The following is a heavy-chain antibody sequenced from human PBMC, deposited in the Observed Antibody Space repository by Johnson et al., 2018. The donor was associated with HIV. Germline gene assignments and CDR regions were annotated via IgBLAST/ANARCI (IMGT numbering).Heavy chain of an antibody. CDR3: ARTNSGSYYHPGAFDI. Sequence: VQLVESGGGLIQPGGSLRLSCAASGFTVSSNYMSWVRQAPGKGLEWVANIKQDGSERYYVDSVKGRFTISRDNSKNTLYLQMNSLRAEDTAVYYCARTNSGSYYHPGAFDIWGQGTMVTVSS. V-gene: IGHV3-7*03. J-gene: IGHJ3*02. D-gene: IGHD3-10*01. CDR2: IKQDGSER. CDR1: GFTVSSNY.